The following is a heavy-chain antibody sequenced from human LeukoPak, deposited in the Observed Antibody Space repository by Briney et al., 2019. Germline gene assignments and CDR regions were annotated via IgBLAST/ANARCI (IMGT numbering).Heavy chain of an antibody. D-gene: IGHD3-10*01. J-gene: IGHJ4*02. CDR1: GFTFSSYS. CDR3: ARDLGRFGESHFDY. Sequence: PGGSLRLSCAASGFTFSSYSMNWVRQAPGKGLEWVSSISSSSYIYYADSVKGRFTISRDNAKNSLYLQMNSLRAEDTAVYYCARDLGRFGESHFDYWGQGTLVTVSS. V-gene: IGHV3-21*01. CDR2: ISSSSYI.